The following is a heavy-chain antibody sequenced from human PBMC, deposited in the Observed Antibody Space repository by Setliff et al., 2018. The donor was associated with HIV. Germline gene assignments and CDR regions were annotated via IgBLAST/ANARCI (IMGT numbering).Heavy chain of an antibody. CDR1: GFTFGNYA. J-gene: IGHJ4*02. D-gene: IGHD6-13*01. Sequence: GESLKISCTASGFTFGNYAMSWVRQVPGRGLEWVSSISANVGTTYFADSVQGRFTISRDDSANILYLHMNSLRVDDTAIYYCSKQGRGFFAAGSVDCWGRGTLVTVS. CDR2: ISANVGTT. CDR3: SKQGRGFFAAGSVDC. V-gene: IGHV3-23*01.